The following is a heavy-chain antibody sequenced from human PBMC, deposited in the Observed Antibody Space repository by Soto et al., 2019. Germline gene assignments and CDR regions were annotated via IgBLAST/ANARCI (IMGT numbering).Heavy chain of an antibody. J-gene: IGHJ4*02. CDR3: ARELDWNYEYYFDY. V-gene: IGHV4-31*03. D-gene: IGHD1-7*01. CDR2: IYYSGST. Sequence: PSETLSLTCTVSGGSISSGGYYWSWIRQHPGKGLEWIGYIYYSGSTYYNPSLKSRVTISVDTSKNQFSLKLSSVTAADTAVYYCARELDWNYEYYFDYWGQGTLVTVSS. CDR1: GGSISSGGYY.